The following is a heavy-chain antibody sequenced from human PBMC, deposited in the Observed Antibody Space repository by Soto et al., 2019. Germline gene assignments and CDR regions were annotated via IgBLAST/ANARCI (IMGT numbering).Heavy chain of an antibody. V-gene: IGHV4-34*01. CDR2: INHSGST. J-gene: IGHJ4*02. CDR1: GGSFSGYY. D-gene: IGHD2-15*01. CDR3: ARVFCTGGTCYSIDY. Sequence: SETLSLTCAVYGGSFSGYYWSWIRQPPGKGLEWIGEINHSGSTNYNPSLKSRVAISVDTSKNQFSLKLSSVTASDTAVYYCARVFCTGGTCYSIDYWGQGTLVTVSS.